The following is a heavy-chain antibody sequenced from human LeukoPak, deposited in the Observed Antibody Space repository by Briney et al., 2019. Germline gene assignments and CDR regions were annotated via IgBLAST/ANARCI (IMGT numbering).Heavy chain of an antibody. CDR2: INHSGST. V-gene: IGHV4-34*01. Sequence: SETLSLTCAVYGGSFSGYYWSWIRQPPGKGLEWIGEINHSGSTNYNPSLKSRVTISVDTSKNQFSLKLSSVTAADTAVYYCARGRYCSGGCCHPNWFDPWGQGTLVTVSS. J-gene: IGHJ5*02. CDR1: GGSFSGYY. CDR3: ARGRYCSGGCCHPNWFDP. D-gene: IGHD2-15*01.